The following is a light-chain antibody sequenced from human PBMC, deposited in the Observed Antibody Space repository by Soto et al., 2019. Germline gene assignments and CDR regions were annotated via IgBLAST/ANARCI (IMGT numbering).Light chain of an antibody. J-gene: IGKJ3*01. Sequence: EIVLTQSPGTLSLSPGERATFSCRASQSVSSSYIAWYQQKRGQAPRRLIYGASIRATGIPDRFSGSGSGTDFTLTISRLEPEDFAVYYCQQYGRSPFTFGPGTKVDIK. CDR3: QQYGRSPFT. CDR2: GAS. CDR1: QSVSSSY. V-gene: IGKV3-20*01.